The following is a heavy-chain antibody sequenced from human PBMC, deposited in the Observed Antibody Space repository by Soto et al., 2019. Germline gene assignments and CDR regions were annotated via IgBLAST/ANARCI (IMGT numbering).Heavy chain of an antibody. CDR2: VRQGGSQK. Sequence: GGSRSLSFEASVLPFSSYWMSWVRKAPGKGLEWVANVRQGGSQKFLVDSVKGRFTISRDNAKNSMYLQMNSLRTEDTAVYYCAKDSSGYWLIGYFDYWGQGTLVTVSS. J-gene: IGHJ4*02. CDR3: AKDSSGYWLIGYFDY. D-gene: IGHD3-22*01. V-gene: IGHV3-7*01. CDR1: VLPFSSYW.